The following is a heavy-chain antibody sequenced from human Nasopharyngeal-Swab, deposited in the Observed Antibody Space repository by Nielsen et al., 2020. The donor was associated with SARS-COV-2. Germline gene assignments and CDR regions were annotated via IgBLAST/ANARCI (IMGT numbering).Heavy chain of an antibody. Sequence: GGSLRLSCQGSGYSFTNYWISWVRQMPGRGLEWMGRIDPRDSYTNYSPSFQGHVTISADKSISTAYLQWNSLKASDTAMYYCARSIAYGSGSYYGFRFDPWGQGTLVTVSS. D-gene: IGHD3-10*01. V-gene: IGHV5-10-1*01. CDR3: ARSIAYGSGSYYGFRFDP. CDR2: IDPRDSYT. CDR1: GYSFTNYW. J-gene: IGHJ5*02.